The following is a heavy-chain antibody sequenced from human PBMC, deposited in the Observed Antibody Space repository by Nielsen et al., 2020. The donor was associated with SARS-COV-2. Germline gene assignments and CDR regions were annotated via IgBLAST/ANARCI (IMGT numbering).Heavy chain of an antibody. CDR1: GGSFTAYY. V-gene: IGHV4-34*01. J-gene: IGHJ6*02. CDR3: ARGGYQLLLRNYYYGMDV. Sequence: SETLSLTCAVSGGSFTAYYWSWIRQPPGKGLEWIGEINHSGDTNNNPSLRSRVTVSRDTSKNQFSLKLSSVTAADTAVYYCARGGYQLLLRNYYYGMDVWSQGTTVTVSS. CDR2: INHSGDT. D-gene: IGHD2-15*01.